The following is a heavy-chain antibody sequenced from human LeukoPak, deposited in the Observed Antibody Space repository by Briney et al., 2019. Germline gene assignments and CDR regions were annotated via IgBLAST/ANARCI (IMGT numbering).Heavy chain of an antibody. Sequence: SETLSLTCAVSGVSISNSYWWSWVRQPPGKGLEWIGEIYHSGSTNYNPSLKSRVTISVDKSKNQFSLKLSSVTAADTAVYYCARKIYDSSGYFDFWGQGTLVTVSS. CDR2: IYHSGST. J-gene: IGHJ4*02. D-gene: IGHD3-22*01. V-gene: IGHV4-4*02. CDR3: ARKIYDSSGYFDF. CDR1: GVSISNSYW.